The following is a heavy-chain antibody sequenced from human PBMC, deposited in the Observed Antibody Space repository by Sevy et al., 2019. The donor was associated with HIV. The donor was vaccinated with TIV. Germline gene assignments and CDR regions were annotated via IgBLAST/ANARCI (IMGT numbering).Heavy chain of an antibody. Sequence: GGSLRLSCAASGFSFSGYVMNWVRQAPGKGLEWVSSISGRDSSTYYADSVRGRFIISRDNSENTLYLQMNGLRAEDTAVYYCAKVTLWELLAAHDAFDVWGHGTMVTVSS. CDR2: ISGRDSST. CDR3: AKVTLWELLAAHDAFDV. V-gene: IGHV3-23*01. CDR1: GFSFSGYV. D-gene: IGHD1-26*01. J-gene: IGHJ3*01.